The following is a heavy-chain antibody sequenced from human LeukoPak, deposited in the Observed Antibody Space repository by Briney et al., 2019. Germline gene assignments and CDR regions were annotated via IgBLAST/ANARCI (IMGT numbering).Heavy chain of an antibody. CDR1: GFTFSDYY. CDR3: ARDANMDYYGSGSYYIGY. CDR2: ISSSGSTI. V-gene: IGHV3-11*01. J-gene: IGHJ4*02. Sequence: GGSLRLSCAASGFTFSDYYMSWIRQAPGKGLEWVSYISSSGSTIYYADSVKGRFTISRDNAKNSLYLQMNSLRAEDTAVHYCARDANMDYYGSGSYYIGYWGQGTLVTVSS. D-gene: IGHD3-10*01.